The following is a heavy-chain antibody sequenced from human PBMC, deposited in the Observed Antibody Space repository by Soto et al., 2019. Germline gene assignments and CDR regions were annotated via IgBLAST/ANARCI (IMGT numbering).Heavy chain of an antibody. CDR2: INAGNGNT. V-gene: IGHV1-3*01. CDR1: GYTFTSYA. Sequence: GASVKVSCKASGYTFTSYAMHWVRQAPGQRLEWMGWINAGNGNTKYSQKFQGRVTITRDTSASTAYMELSSLRSEDTAVYYCASGGRGYSGYATARYYYGMDVWGQGTTVTVSS. CDR3: ASGGRGYSGYATARYYYGMDV. J-gene: IGHJ6*02. D-gene: IGHD5-12*01.